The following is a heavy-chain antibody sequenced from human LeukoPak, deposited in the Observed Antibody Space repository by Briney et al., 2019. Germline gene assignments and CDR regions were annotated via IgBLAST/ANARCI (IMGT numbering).Heavy chain of an antibody. CDR1: GYTFSRFG. CDR3: ARESSNGWLDP. CDR2: ISGYDGNT. D-gene: IGHD2-8*01. Sequence: GASVRVSCKTSGYTFSRFGISWVRQAPGQGLEWMGWISGYDGNTNYPQRLQGRVTIATDTSTSTAYMELRNLRSDDTAVYYCARESSNGWLDPWGQGTLVTVSS. J-gene: IGHJ5*02. V-gene: IGHV1-18*01.